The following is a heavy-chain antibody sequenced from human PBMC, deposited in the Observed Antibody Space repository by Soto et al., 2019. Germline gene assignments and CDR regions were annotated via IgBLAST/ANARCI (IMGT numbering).Heavy chain of an antibody. J-gene: IGHJ6*02. D-gene: IGHD5-18*01. CDR2: INIDGSEK. CDR3: ARDGSTSWYSYDYHGMDV. V-gene: IGHV3-7*05. CDR1: GFTFRTYW. Sequence: EVQLVESGGGLVQPGGSLRLSCAASGFTFRTYWLSWVRQVPGKGLEWVANINIDGSEKNYVDSVRGRFTISRDNARNSLYLQLSSRRADDTALYYCARDGSTSWYSYDYHGMDVWGQGTTVTVSS.